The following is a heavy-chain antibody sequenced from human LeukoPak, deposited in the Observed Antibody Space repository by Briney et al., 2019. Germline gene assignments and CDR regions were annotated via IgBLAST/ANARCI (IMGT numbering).Heavy chain of an antibody. D-gene: IGHD3/OR15-3a*01. CDR1: GESFSDHY. V-gene: IGHV4-34*01. CDR2: INHSGGT. Sequence: SETLSLTCAVYGESFSDHYWNWIRQSPGKGLEWIGEINHSGGTNYNPSLKSRVTMSVDTSKNQFSLRLTSVTAADTAVYYCARQTGSGLFILPGGQGTLVTVSS. CDR3: ARQTGSGLFILP. J-gene: IGHJ4*02.